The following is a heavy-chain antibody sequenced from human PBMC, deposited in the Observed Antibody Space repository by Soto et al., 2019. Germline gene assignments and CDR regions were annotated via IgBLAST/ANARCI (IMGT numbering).Heavy chain of an antibody. CDR2: INWNGGST. D-gene: IGHD4-4*01. V-gene: IGHV3-20*04. CDR3: ARSLGLQGYYYYGMDV. Sequence: EVQLVESGGGVVRPGGSLRLSCAACGFTFDDYGMSWGRQAPGKGLEWVSGINWNGGSTGYADSVKGRFTISRDNAKNSLYLQMNSLRAEDTALYYCARSLGLQGYYYYGMDVWGQGTTVTVSS. J-gene: IGHJ6*02. CDR1: GFTFDDYG.